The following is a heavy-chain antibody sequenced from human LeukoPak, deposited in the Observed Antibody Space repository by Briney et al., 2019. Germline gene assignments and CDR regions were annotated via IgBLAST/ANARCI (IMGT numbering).Heavy chain of an antibody. Sequence: GSLRLSCAASGFTFSSYGMHWVRQAPGKGLEWVAVISYDGSNKYYADSVKGRSTISRDNSKNTLYLQMNSLRAEDTAVYYCAKDLDFWGQGTLVTVSS. CDR2: ISYDGSNK. J-gene: IGHJ4*02. V-gene: IGHV3-30*18. CDR1: GFTFSSYG. CDR3: AKDLDF.